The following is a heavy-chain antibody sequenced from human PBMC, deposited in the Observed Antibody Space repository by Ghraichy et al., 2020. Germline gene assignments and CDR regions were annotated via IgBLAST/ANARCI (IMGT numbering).Heavy chain of an antibody. D-gene: IGHD4-17*01. CDR2: ISVNTGNT. CDR3: ATSGNGYGEYEPRN. V-gene: IGHV1-18*04. Sequence: ASVKVSCKASGYTFSNPAINWVRQAPGQGLEWLAWISVNTGNTVYAHSLRGRVTVTTDTSTNMTYMSLRSLRSDDTAVYYCATSGNGYGEYEPRNWGQGTLVTVSS. J-gene: IGHJ4*02. CDR1: GYTFSNPA.